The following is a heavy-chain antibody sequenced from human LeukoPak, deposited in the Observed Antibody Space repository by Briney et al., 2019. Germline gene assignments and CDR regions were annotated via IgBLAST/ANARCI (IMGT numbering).Heavy chain of an antibody. CDR3: ARDLGYCSGGSCYSSWDFQH. J-gene: IGHJ1*01. CDR1: GYTFTSYG. CDR2: ISAYNGNT. V-gene: IGHV1-18*01. Sequence: ASVKVSCKASGYTFTSYGISWVRQAPGQGLEWMGWISAYNGNTNYAQKLQGRVTTTTDTSTSTAYMELRSLRSDDTAVYYCARDLGYCSGGSCYSSWDFQHWGQGTLVTVSS. D-gene: IGHD2-15*01.